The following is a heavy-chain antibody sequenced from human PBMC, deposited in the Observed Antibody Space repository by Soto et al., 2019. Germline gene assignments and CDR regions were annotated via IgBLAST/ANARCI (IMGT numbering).Heavy chain of an antibody. J-gene: IGHJ6*04. CDR1: GYSFTSYW. CDR2: IYPGDSDT. Sequence: PGESLKISCKGSGYSFTSYWIGWVRQMPGKGLEWMGIIYPGDSDTRYSPSFQGQVTISADKSISTAYLQWSSLKASDTAMYYCARPIRDDFWSGQYGMDVWGKGTTVTVAS. CDR3: ARPIRDDFWSGQYGMDV. D-gene: IGHD3-3*01. V-gene: IGHV5-51*01.